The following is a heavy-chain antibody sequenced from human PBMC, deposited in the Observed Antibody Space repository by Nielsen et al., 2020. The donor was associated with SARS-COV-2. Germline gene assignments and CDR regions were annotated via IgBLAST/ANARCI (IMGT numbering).Heavy chain of an antibody. CDR2: IYYSGST. Sequence: SETLSLTCSVSGASVSAYDRTWIRQSPGKGLECIGKIYYSGSTIYNPSLKTRVTMSRDTSKSQVSLKLSPVTAADTAVYYCARGDLVVVPSPILGLGPFFYYFYLDVWGKGTTVIVSS. CDR3: ARGDLVVVPSPILGLGPFFYYFYLDV. D-gene: IGHD2-2*01. V-gene: IGHV4-59*08. CDR1: GASVSAYD. J-gene: IGHJ6*03.